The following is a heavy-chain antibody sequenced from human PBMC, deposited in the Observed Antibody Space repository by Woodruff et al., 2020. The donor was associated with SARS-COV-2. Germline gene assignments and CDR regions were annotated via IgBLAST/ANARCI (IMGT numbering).Heavy chain of an antibody. CDR1: TFSSYA. V-gene: IGHV3-30-3*01. CDR3: ARPLGSGYVGYFDL. CDR2: ISYDGSNK. Sequence: TFSSYAMHWVRQAPGKGLEWVAVISYDGSNKYYTDSVKGRFTISRDNSKNTLYLQMNSLRAEDTAVYYCARPLGSGYVGYFDL. D-gene: IGHD3-3*01. J-gene: IGHJ2*01.